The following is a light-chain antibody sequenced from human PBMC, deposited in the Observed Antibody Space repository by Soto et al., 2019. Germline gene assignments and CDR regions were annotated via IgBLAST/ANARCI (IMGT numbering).Light chain of an antibody. J-gene: IGKJ2*01. Sequence: IVLTQSPGTLSLSPGERATLSCRASQSVRSNYLAWYQQKPGQTPRLLVYVASNRATGIPDRFSASGSGTVFTLTISRLEPEDFAVYYGHQFDGSSYTFGQGSKLEIK. CDR1: QSVRSNY. CDR2: VAS. CDR3: HQFDGSSYT. V-gene: IGKV3-20*01.